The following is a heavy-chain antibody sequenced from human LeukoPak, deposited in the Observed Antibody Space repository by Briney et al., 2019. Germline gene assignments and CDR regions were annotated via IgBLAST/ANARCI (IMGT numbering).Heavy chain of an antibody. CDR1: GGSISSSSYY. CDR3: ARARSYLNWFDP. Sequence: SETLPLTCSVSGGSISSSSYYWGWIRQPPGKGLEWIGSIYYSGSTYYNPSLKSRVTISVDTSKNHFSLKLSSVTAADTAVYYCARARSYLNWFDPWGQGTLVTVSS. D-gene: IGHD1-26*01. CDR2: IYYSGST. V-gene: IGHV4-39*07. J-gene: IGHJ5*02.